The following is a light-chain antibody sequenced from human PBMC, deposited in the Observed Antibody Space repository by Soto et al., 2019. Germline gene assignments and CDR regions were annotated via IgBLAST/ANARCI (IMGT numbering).Light chain of an antibody. Sequence: QSVLTQPASGSGSPGQSITISCTGTSSDVGSYNLVSWYQQHPGKAPKLMIYEVSKRPSGVSNRFSGSKSGNTASLTISGLQAEDEADYYCCSYAGSYFFGTGTKVTVL. CDR3: CSYAGSYF. V-gene: IGLV2-23*02. CDR2: EVS. CDR1: SSDVGSYNL. J-gene: IGLJ1*01.